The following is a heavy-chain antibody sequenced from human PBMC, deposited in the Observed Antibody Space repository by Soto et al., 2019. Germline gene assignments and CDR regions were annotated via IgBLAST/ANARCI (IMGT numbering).Heavy chain of an antibody. Sequence: SETLSLTCAVYGGSFSGYYWSWIRQPPGKGLEWIGEINHSGSTNYNPSLKSRVTISVDTSKNQFSLKLSSVTAADTAVYYCARAKGPGYSSNNRRFGWFDPWGQGTLVTVSS. D-gene: IGHD6-13*01. CDR3: ARAKGPGYSSNNRRFGWFDP. V-gene: IGHV4-34*01. J-gene: IGHJ5*02. CDR2: INHSGST. CDR1: GGSFSGYY.